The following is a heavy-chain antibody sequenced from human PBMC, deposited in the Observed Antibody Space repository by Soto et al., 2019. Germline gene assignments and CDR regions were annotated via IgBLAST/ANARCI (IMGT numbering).Heavy chain of an antibody. CDR1: GFSLSTIQMG. J-gene: IGHJ4*02. V-gene: IGHV2-5*01. D-gene: IGHD2-21*02. CDR3: AHGTVKFDS. Sequence: SGPTLVNPTQTLTLTCTFSGFSLSTIQMGVGWIRQPPGKALEWLALIHWNDDKRYSPSLKSRLTITKDTSKNQVVLTMTNMDPVDTGTYYCAHGTVKFDSWGQGILVTV. CDR2: IHWNDDK.